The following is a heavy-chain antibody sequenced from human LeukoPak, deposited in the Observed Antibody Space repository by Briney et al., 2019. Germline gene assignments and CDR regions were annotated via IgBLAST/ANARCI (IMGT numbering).Heavy chain of an antibody. Sequence: SETLSLTCAVYGVSFSGYYWSWIRQPPGKGLEWIGEINHSGSTNYNPSLKSRVTISVDTSKNQFSLKLSSVTAADTAVYYCARGKRYYYDSSGKPIDYWGQGTLVTVSS. CDR2: INHSGST. CDR3: ARGKRYYYDSSGKPIDY. J-gene: IGHJ4*02. V-gene: IGHV4-34*01. CDR1: GVSFSGYY. D-gene: IGHD3-22*01.